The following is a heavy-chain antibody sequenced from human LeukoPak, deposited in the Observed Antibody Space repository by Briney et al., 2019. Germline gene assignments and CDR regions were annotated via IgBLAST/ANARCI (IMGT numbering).Heavy chain of an antibody. V-gene: IGHV4-61*02. CDR1: GGSISSGNYY. CDR3: ARVGNSGTYQFDY. Sequence: SQTLSLTCTVSGGSISSGNYYWSWIRQPAGKELEWIGRIYTSGSTNYNPSLKSRVTILGDTSKNQFSLKLSSVTAADTAFYYCARVGNSGTYQFDYWGQGTLVTVSS. CDR2: IYTSGST. D-gene: IGHD1-26*01. J-gene: IGHJ4*02.